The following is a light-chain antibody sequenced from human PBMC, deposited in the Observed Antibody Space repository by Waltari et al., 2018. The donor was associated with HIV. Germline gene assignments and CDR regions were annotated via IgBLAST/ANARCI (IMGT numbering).Light chain of an antibody. CDR3: QHYHSDPPT. J-gene: IGKJ1*01. Sequence: IRMTQSPSSFSASIGARVTITCRASQGISNSVAWYQQKPGAAPKLLIYDASVLQSGGPSRFSGGGSGSDFSLTISCLQSEDFATYYCQHYHSDPPTFGPGTRVEIK. CDR2: DAS. CDR1: QGISNS. V-gene: IGKV1-8*01.